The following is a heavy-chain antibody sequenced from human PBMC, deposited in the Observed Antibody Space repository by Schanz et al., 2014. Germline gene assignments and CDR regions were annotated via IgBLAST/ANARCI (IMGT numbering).Heavy chain of an antibody. D-gene: IGHD2-2*03. CDR1: TFTFSSDW. Sequence: EVQLAESGGGLVQPGGSLRLSCAASTFTFSSDWMSWVRQAPGKGLEWVANIKEDGSVKDYVDSVKGRFTISRDNAKNSLYLQMNSLRAEDTAVYYCARAGYCTSVSCSLFVSDYWGQGTLVTVSS. CDR2: IKEDGSVK. CDR3: ARAGYCTSVSCSLFVSDY. J-gene: IGHJ4*02. V-gene: IGHV3-7*05.